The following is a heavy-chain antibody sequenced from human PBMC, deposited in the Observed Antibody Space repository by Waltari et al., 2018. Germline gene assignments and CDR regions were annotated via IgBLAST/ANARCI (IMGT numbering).Heavy chain of an antibody. V-gene: IGHV1-69*01. CDR1: EATFSSYA. J-gene: IGHJ4*02. Sequence: QVQLVQSGAEVKKPGSSVKVSCKASEATFSSYAISWVRQAPGQGLEWMGGSSAIFGTANYAQKFQGRVTITADESTSTAYMELSSLRAEDTAVYYCAKDRDGDYSNYFDYWGQGTLVTVSS. CDR3: AKDRDGDYSNYFDY. D-gene: IGHD4-17*01. CDR2: SSAIFGTA.